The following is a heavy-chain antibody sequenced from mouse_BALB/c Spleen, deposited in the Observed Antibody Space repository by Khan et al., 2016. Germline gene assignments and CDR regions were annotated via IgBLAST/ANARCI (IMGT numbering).Heavy chain of an antibody. Sequence: EVQLQESGPDLVKPSQPLSLTCTVTGYSITSGYSWHWIRQFPGKKLEWLGYIQYSGNTNYNTPLKSRIPINRDTSKNQFVLQLKSVTTEDTATFSCAGRNYYDSIWYFDVWGAGTTVTDSS. CDR3: AGRNYYDSIWYFDV. D-gene: IGHD1-1*01. CDR2: IQYSGNT. V-gene: IGHV3-1*02. J-gene: IGHJ1*01. CDR1: GYSITSGYS.